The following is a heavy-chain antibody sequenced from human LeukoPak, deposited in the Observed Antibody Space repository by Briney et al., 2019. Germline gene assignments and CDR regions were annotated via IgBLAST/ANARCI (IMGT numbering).Heavy chain of an antibody. CDR2: IYYSGST. CDR3: ARRDCSSTSCLRFDP. J-gene: IGHJ5*02. D-gene: IGHD2-2*01. CDR1: GGSISGSSYY. V-gene: IGHV4-39*01. Sequence: SETLSLTCTVSGGSISGSSYYWGWIRQPPGKGLEWIGSIYYSGSTYYNPSLKSRVTISVDTSKNQFSLKLSSVTAADTAVYYCARRDCSSTSCLRFDPWGQGTLVTVSS.